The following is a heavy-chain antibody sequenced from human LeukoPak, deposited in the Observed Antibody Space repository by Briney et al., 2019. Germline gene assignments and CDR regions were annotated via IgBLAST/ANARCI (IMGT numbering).Heavy chain of an antibody. V-gene: IGHV3-11*06. CDR2: ISSSSSHT. J-gene: IGHJ4*02. Sequence: GGSLRLSCGASEFAFSDFYMTWIRQAPGKGLEWVSYISSSSSHTNYADSVKGRFTISRDNAKNSLYLQMNSLRAEDTAVYYCARGRLGATMVRGVSGYFDYWGQGTLVTVSS. D-gene: IGHD3-10*01. CDR3: ARGRLGATMVRGVSGYFDY. CDR1: EFAFSDFY.